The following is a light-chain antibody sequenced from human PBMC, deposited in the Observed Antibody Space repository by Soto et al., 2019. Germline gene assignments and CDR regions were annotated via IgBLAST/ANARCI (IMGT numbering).Light chain of an antibody. CDR2: DAS. J-gene: IGKJ5*01. CDR3: QYRNTWPPA. Sequence: EIVLTQSPSTLSLSPGERATLSCRASQSVGIYLGWYQQRPGQAPRLLIYDASNRAAGIPGRFSGSGSGTDFTLTINSLEPEDFAVYYCQYRNTWPPAVGQGTRLEIK. V-gene: IGKV3-11*01. CDR1: QSVGIY.